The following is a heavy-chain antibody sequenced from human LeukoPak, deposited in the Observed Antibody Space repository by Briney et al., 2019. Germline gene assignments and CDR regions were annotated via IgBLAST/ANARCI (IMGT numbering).Heavy chain of an antibody. V-gene: IGHV4-34*01. J-gene: IGHJ6*03. CDR1: GGSFSGYY. Sequence: SETLSLTCAVYGGSFSGYYWSWIRQPPGKGLEWIGEINHSGSTNYNPSLKSRVTISVDTSKNQFSLKLSPVTAADTAVYYCARSLPYCSSTSCYYYYMDVWGKGTTVTVSS. CDR3: ARSLPYCSSTSCYYYYMDV. CDR2: INHSGST. D-gene: IGHD2-2*01.